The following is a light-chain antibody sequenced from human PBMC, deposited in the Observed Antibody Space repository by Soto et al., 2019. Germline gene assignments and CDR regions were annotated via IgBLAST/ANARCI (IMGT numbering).Light chain of an antibody. Sequence: EIVLTQSPGTLSLSPGERATLSCRASQSVSNNYLAWYQQKPGQAPRLLISVVSSRATGIPDRFSGSGSGTVFTLTISRLEPEDFAVYYCQQYSSSLYTFGQGTKLAIK. CDR1: QSVSNNY. CDR2: VVS. J-gene: IGKJ2*01. V-gene: IGKV3-20*01. CDR3: QQYSSSLYT.